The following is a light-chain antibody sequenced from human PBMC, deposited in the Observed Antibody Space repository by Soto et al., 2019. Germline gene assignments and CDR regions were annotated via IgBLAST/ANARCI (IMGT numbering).Light chain of an antibody. V-gene: IGKV3-20*01. CDR2: GAS. CDR3: QQQGSSTIT. Sequence: EIVLTQSPGTLSLSPGERATIPCRASQPVTRNYLAWHQQKPVQTPRLLVYGASSRATGIPDRFSGSGSGTDFNLTISSLETEDLAVYECQQQGSSTITCGQGARRGIK. J-gene: IGKJ5*01. CDR1: QPVTRNY.